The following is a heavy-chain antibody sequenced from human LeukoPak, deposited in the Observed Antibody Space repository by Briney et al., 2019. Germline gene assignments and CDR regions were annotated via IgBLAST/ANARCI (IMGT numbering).Heavy chain of an antibody. V-gene: IGHV3-23*01. Sequence: GGSLRLSCAASGFTFSSYAMSWVRQAPGKGLEWVSAISGSGGSTYYADSVKGLFTISRDNSKNTLYLQMNSLRAEDTAVYYCARGGVPAATTSAFDYWGQGTLVTVSS. CDR1: GFTFSSYA. D-gene: IGHD2-2*01. CDR2: ISGSGGST. J-gene: IGHJ4*02. CDR3: ARGGVPAATTSAFDY.